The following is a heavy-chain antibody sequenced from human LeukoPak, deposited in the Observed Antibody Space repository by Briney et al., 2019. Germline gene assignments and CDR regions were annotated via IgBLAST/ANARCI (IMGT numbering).Heavy chain of an antibody. J-gene: IGHJ3*02. V-gene: IGHV3-74*01. Sequence: GGCLRFSSGASGFTFCTFRMHWEGPGQGQGLVWVSRINTDGSGTSYTDSGKGRFTMSTDNATNTLYLHRNSLRDADTAVCFSARAAAATRNGLDSGSQGTKLSASS. CDR1: GFTFCTFR. CDR3: ARAAAATRNGLDS. CDR2: INTDGSGT. D-gene: IGHD2-15*01.